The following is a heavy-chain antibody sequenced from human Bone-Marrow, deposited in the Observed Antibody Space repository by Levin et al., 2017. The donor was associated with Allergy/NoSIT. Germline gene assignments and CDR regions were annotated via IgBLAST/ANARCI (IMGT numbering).Heavy chain of an antibody. CDR1: GYTFTSYD. J-gene: IGHJ4*02. D-gene: IGHD2-2*02. V-gene: IGHV1-8*01. CDR3: AREGDGYCSSTSCYTSTTHHFDY. CDR2: MNPNSGNT. Sequence: GASVKVSCKASGYTFTSYDINWVRQATGQGLEWMGWMNPNSGNTGYAQKFQGRVTMTRNTSISTAYMELSSLRSEDTAVYYCAREGDGYCSSTSCYTSTTHHFDYWGQGTLVTVSS.